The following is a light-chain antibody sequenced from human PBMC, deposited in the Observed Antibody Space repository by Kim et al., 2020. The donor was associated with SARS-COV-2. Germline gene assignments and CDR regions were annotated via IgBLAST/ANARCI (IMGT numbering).Light chain of an antibody. CDR1: CRDVDIYNL. V-gene: IGLV2-23*02. Sequence: PSIPVSVTGPCRDVDIYNLVAGYQHHPGKAPKLMIYEVSKRPSGVSNRFSGSKSGNTASLTISGLQAEDEADYYCFSYAGSSTEVFGTGTKGTVL. CDR3: FSYAGSSTEV. CDR2: EVS. J-gene: IGLJ1*01.